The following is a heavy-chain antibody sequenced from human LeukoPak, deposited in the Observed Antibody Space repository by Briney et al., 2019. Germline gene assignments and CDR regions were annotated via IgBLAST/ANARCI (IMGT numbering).Heavy chain of an antibody. Sequence: GGSLRLSCAASGXTFSNYAMSWVRQAPGKGLEWVSGISGSGGSTYYADSVKGRFTMSRDNSKNTLYLQMNSLRAEDTAMYYCAKNSGRNSFDYWGQGTLVTVSS. CDR1: GXTFSNYA. CDR3: AKNSGRNSFDY. V-gene: IGHV3-23*01. D-gene: IGHD1-26*01. CDR2: ISGSGGST. J-gene: IGHJ4*02.